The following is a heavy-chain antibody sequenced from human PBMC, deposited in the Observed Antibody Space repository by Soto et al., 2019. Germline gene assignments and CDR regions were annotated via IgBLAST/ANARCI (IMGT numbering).Heavy chain of an antibody. J-gene: IGHJ4*02. D-gene: IGHD3-16*02. Sequence: GGSLRLSCAASGFTFSNAWMSWVRQAPGKGLEWVGRIKSKTDGGTTDYAAPVKGRFTISRDDSKNTLYLQMNSLKTEDTAVYYCTTDITITFVGVIAQGVFDYWGQGTLVTVSS. CDR2: IKSKTDGGTT. V-gene: IGHV3-15*01. CDR1: GFTFSNAW. CDR3: TTDITITFVGVIAQGVFDY.